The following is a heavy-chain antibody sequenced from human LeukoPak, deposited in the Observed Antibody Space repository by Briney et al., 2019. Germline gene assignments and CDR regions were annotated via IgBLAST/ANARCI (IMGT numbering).Heavy chain of an antibody. J-gene: IGHJ4*02. CDR1: GFTFSNYW. CDR2: VRQDGSVT. V-gene: IGHV3-7*03. D-gene: IGHD2-15*01. Sequence: GGSLRLSCAASGFTFSNYWMTWVRQAPGKGLEWVGNVRQDGSVTNYVDSVKGRFTISRDNGKNSVYLQLDSLRVEDTAVYYCGKTTVGYSSGRYPGWPVDYWGQGALVTVSS. CDR3: GKTTVGYSSGRYPGWPVDY.